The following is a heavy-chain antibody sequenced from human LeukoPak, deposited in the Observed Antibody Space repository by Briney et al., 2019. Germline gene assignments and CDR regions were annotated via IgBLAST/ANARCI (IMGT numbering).Heavy chain of an antibody. CDR2: IKQDGSEQ. J-gene: IGHJ4*02. CDR3: ARDEYWAGYYDSSGVDY. CDR1: GFIFSHYG. D-gene: IGHD3-22*01. Sequence: GGSLRLSCAASGFIFSHYGMNWVRQAPGKGLEWVANIKQDGSEQYYVDSVKGRFTISRDNAKNSLYLQMNSLRAEDTAVYYCARDEYWAGYYDSSGVDYWGQGTLVTVSS. V-gene: IGHV3-7*01.